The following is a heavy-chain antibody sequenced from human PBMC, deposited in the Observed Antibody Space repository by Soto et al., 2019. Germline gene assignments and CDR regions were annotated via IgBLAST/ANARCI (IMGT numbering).Heavy chain of an antibody. J-gene: IGHJ6*03. V-gene: IGHV4-34*01. CDR1: GGSFSDYY. Sequence: SETLSLTCAVYGGSFSDYYWSWIRQPPGKGLEWIGEINHSGNTNYNPSLKSRVTISVDTSKNQFSLKLTSVTAADTAVYYCASNRAVFGVVITYYMDVWGKGTPVTVSS. D-gene: IGHD3-3*01. CDR2: INHSGNT. CDR3: ASNRAVFGVVITYYMDV.